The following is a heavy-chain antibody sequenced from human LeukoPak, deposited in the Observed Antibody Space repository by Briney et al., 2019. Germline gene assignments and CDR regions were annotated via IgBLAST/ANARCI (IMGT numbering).Heavy chain of an antibody. D-gene: IGHD6-19*01. V-gene: IGHV4-34*01. CDR1: GGSFSGYY. J-gene: IGHJ5*02. CDR2: INHSGST. CDR3: ARAGVGSSGWNWFDP. Sequence: PSETLSLTCAVYGGSFSGYYWSWIRQPPGKGLEWIGEINHSGSTNYNPSLKSRVTISVDTSKNQFSLKLSSVTEADTAVYYCARAGVGSSGWNWFDPWGQGTLVTVSS.